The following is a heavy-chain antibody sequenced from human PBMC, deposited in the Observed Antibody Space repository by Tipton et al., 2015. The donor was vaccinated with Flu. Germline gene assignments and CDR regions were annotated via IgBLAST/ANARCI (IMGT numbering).Heavy chain of an antibody. D-gene: IGHD4-17*01. Sequence: TLSLTCTVSGGSISSSSYYWGWIRQPPGKGLEWIGSIYYGGSTYYNPSLKSRVTISVDTSKNQFSLKLSSVTAADTAVYYCARVATTVTIWAWGQGTLVTVSS. V-gene: IGHV4-39*07. J-gene: IGHJ5*02. CDR1: GGSISSSSYY. CDR2: IYYGGST. CDR3: ARVATTVTIWA.